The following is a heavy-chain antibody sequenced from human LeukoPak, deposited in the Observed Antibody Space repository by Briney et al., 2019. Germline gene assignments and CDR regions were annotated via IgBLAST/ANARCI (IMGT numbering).Heavy chain of an antibody. CDR3: ALSGGYCSSTSCYVDDAFDI. J-gene: IGHJ3*02. CDR2: ISGDGTNK. CDR1: GFTFSSFG. D-gene: IGHD2-2*03. V-gene: IGHV3-30*03. Sequence: GRSLRLSCEASGFTFSSFGMHWVRQAPGRGLEWVALISGDGTNKYYAGSVKGRFTISRDNSKNTLYLQMNSLTAEDTAVYYCALSGGYCSSTSCYVDDAFDIWGQGTMVTVSS.